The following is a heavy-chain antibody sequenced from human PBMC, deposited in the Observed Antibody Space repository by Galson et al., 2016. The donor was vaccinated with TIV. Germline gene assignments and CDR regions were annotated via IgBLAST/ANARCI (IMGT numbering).Heavy chain of an antibody. CDR1: GGTFSSYV. D-gene: IGHD4-11*01. CDR2: IIPLFRTT. Sequence: SCKASGGTFSSYVFNWVRLAPGQGLEWMGGIIPLFRTTNYAQKFQGRVTITADESTNTAYMELNSLRSGGTAVYYCASDRTTAFDTYHSYYGMDVWGQGTTVTCSS. CDR3: ASDRTTAFDTYHSYYGMDV. V-gene: IGHV1-69*01. J-gene: IGHJ6*02.